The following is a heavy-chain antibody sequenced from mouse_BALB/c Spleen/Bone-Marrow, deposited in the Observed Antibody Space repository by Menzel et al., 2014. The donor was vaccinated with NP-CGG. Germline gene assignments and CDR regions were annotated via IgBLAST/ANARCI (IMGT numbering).Heavy chain of an antibody. V-gene: IGHV4-1*02. CDR3: ARLNYYGNLFV. J-gene: IGHJ1*01. D-gene: IGHD1-1*01. CDR1: GFDFSRYW. Sequence: EVKLMESGGGLVQPRGSLKLSCAASGFDFSRYWMSWVRQAPGKGLEWIGEINPDSNTINYTPSLKDKFIISRDNAKNTLYLQMSKVRSEDTALYYCARLNYYGNLFVWGAGTTVTVSS. CDR2: INPDSNTI.